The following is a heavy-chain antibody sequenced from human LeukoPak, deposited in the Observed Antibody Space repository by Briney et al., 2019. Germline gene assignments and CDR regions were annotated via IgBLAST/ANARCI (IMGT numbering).Heavy chain of an antibody. CDR2: INPNSGGT. CDR3: SREDY. CDR1: GYTFTGYY. J-gene: IGHJ4*02. V-gene: IGHV1-2*02. Sequence: ASVTVSCKASGYTFTGYYLHWVRQAPGQGLEWEGWINPNSGGTNYAQKFQGRVTMTRDTSISTVYMELSRLRSDDTAVYYCSREDYWGQGTLVTVSS.